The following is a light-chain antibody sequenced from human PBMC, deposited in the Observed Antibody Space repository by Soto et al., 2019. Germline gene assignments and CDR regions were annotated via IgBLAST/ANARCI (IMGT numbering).Light chain of an antibody. V-gene: IGLV2-8*01. CDR1: SSEVCGYNY. CDR2: EVS. J-gene: IGLJ1*01. CDR3: SSRAGSAPYV. Sequence: QSLLTQPPSPSGAPGQSVTISCTGTSSEVCGYNYVSWYQHHPGKAPKVMVYEVSKRPSGVPDRFSGSKSGNTASLTVSGLQAEDEADYYCSSRAGSAPYVFGTGTKVTVL.